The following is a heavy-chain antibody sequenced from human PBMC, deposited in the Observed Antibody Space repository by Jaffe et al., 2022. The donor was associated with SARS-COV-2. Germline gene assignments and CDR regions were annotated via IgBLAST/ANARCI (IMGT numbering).Heavy chain of an antibody. CDR1: GGSISSGGYS. J-gene: IGHJ5*02. D-gene: IGHD3-16*01. CDR2: ISETGGT. Sequence: QLQLQESGSGLVKPSQTLSLTCAVSGGSISSGGYSWSWIRQPPGKGLEWIAYISETGGTYSNPSLKSRVTISVDNSKNQFSLELSSVTAADTAVYYCARAGGHVTANNWFDPWGRGTLVTVSS. V-gene: IGHV4-30-2*01. CDR3: ARAGGHVTANNWFDP.